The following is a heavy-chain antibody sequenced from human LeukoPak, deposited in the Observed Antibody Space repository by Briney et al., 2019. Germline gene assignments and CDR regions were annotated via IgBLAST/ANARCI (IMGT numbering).Heavy chain of an antibody. CDR1: GGSISSGDYY. J-gene: IGHJ6*03. V-gene: IGHV4-30-4*08. D-gene: IGHD4-11*01. Sequence: PSETLSLTCTVSGGSISSGDYYWSWIRQPPGKGLEWIGYIYYSGSTYYNPSLKSRVTISVDTSKNQFSLKLSSVTAADTAVYYCARAKWKSDYSNYEYYYYYYYMDVWGKGTTVTVSS. CDR3: ARAKWKSDYSNYEYYYYYYYMDV. CDR2: IYYSGST.